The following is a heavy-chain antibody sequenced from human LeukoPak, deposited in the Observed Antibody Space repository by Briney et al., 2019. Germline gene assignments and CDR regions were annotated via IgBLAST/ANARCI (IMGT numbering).Heavy chain of an antibody. CDR2: IKQGGSEK. J-gene: IGHJ4*02. CDR1: GFTFSSYW. D-gene: IGHD3-22*01. Sequence: GGSLRLSCAASGFTFSSYWMSWVRQAPWNGLEWVASIKQGGSEKYYGDSGKGRFTISRDNAKNSLYLQMNSLRAEHPAVYYCARDRSTSYYDSSGYYYDYWGQGTLVTVSS. V-gene: IGHV3-7*03. CDR3: ARDRSTSYYDSSGYYYDY.